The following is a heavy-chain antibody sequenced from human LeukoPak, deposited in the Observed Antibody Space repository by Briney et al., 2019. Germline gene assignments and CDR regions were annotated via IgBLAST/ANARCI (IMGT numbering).Heavy chain of an antibody. D-gene: IGHD3-3*01. J-gene: IGHJ6*02. CDR2: IYYSGST. Sequence: SETLSLTCTVSGGSISSYYRSWIRQPPGKGLEWIGYIYYSGSTNYNPSLKSRVTISVDTSKNQFSLKLSSVTAADTAVYYCARGDFGVVTHYYYGMDVWGQGTTVTVSS. CDR1: GGSISSYY. V-gene: IGHV4-59*01. CDR3: ARGDFGVVTHYYYGMDV.